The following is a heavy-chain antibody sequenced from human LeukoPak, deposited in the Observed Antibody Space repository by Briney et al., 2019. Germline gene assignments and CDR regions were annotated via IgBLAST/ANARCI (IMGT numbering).Heavy chain of an antibody. D-gene: IGHD6-19*01. CDR2: ITYDGSNK. J-gene: IGHJ4*02. CDR3: ASGIAVAGPKPDY. CDR1: GFTFSSYG. Sequence: GGSLRLSCAASGFTFSSYGMHWVRQVPGKGLEWVAVITYDGSNKYYADSVKGRFTISRDNSKNTLYLQMNSLRAEDTAVYYCASGIAVAGPKPDYWGQGTLVTVSS. V-gene: IGHV3-30*03.